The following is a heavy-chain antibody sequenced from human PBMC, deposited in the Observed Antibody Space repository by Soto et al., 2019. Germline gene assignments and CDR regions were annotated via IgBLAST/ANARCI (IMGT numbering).Heavy chain of an antibody. CDR1: GFDFTYYA. D-gene: IGHD1-26*01. CDR3: AKDEGVGSTLGLFDY. J-gene: IGHJ4*02. V-gene: IGHV3-30*18. CDR2: MSSDGSKI. Sequence: QVQLVESGGGAVQPGESLRLSCVASGFDFTYYAMHWVRQTPRKGLESVAVMSSDGSKIHHTDSVKGRFTISRDNSKNTLYLQMNSLRKEDTSVYFCAKDEGVGSTLGLFDYWGQGTLVSVSS.